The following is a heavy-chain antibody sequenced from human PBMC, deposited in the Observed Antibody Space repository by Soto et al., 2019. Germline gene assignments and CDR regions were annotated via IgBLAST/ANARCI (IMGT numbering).Heavy chain of an antibody. CDR1: GFTFSSYA. J-gene: IGHJ3*02. CDR3: ARDWAYDYIWGSYRYYAFDI. V-gene: IGHV3-21*01. CDR2: IGESGTPT. D-gene: IGHD3-16*02. Sequence: GGSLRLSCAASGFTFSSYAMKWVRQAPGKGLEWVSLIGESGTPTYYADSVKGRFTISRDNAKNSLYLQMNSLRAEDTAVYYCARDWAYDYIWGSYRYYAFDIWGQGTMVTVSS.